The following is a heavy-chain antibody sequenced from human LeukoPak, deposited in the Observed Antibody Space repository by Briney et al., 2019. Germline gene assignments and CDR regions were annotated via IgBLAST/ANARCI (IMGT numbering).Heavy chain of an antibody. CDR1: GFTFSSAW. Sequence: GGSLRLSCAASGFTFSSAWMSWVRQAPGKGLEWVGRIRSKADGGTTDYAAPVKGRITISRDNSKNTLYLQMNSLKTEATAVYYCSTAAFDWGQGTLVTVSS. CDR2: IRSKADGGTT. V-gene: IGHV3-15*01. J-gene: IGHJ4*02. CDR3: STAAFD.